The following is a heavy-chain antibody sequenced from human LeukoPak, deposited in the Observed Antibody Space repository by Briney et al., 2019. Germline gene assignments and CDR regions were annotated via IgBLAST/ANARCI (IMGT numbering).Heavy chain of an antibody. V-gene: IGHV4-34*01. Sequence: SETLSLTCAVYGGSFSGYYWSWIRQPPGKGREWIGEINHRGSTNYNPSLKSRVTISVDTSKNQFSLKLSSVTAADTAVYYCARTMVRGVIITKRHNWFDPWGQGTLVTVSS. CDR3: ARTMVRGVIITKRHNWFDP. D-gene: IGHD3-10*01. J-gene: IGHJ5*02. CDR2: INHRGST. CDR1: GGSFSGYY.